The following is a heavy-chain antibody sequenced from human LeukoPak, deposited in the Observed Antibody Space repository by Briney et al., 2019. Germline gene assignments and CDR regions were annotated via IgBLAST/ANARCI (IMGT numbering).Heavy chain of an antibody. CDR3: ARRLFTDSTAAGHDDAFDI. Sequence: SETLSLTCTLSGGSLSSYYWSWIRQPPGKGLEWIGYIYFSGSTNYNPSLKCRVTISVHESKHQFSLNLSCATAADTAVYYCARRLFTDSTAAGHDDAFDIWGQGTMVTVSS. CDR1: GGSLSSYY. CDR2: IYFSGST. V-gene: IGHV4-59*08. D-gene: IGHD6-13*01. J-gene: IGHJ3*02.